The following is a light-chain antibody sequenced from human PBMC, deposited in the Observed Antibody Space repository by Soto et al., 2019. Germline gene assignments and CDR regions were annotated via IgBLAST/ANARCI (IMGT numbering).Light chain of an antibody. V-gene: IGKV1-5*01. CDR3: QHMRT. Sequence: DIQMTQSASTLSASIGDRVTITCRASQNINNWIAWYQQKPGKAPKFLIYDASTLESGVPSRFSGSGFGTEFSLTISSLQPDDFGSYYCQHMRTFGQGTKV. CDR1: QNINNW. J-gene: IGKJ1*01. CDR2: DAS.